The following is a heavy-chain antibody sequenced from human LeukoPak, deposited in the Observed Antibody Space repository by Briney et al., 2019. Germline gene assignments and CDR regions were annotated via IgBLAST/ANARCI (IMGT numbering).Heavy chain of an antibody. CDR1: GFTFSSYG. J-gene: IGHJ4*02. CDR2: IRYDGSNK. V-gene: IGHV3-30*02. Sequence: PGGSLRLSCAASGFTFSSYGMHWVRQAPGKGLEWVAFIRYDGSNKYYADSVKGRFTISRDNSKNTLYLQMNSLRAEGTAVYYCAKVPSYSSSWCDYWGQGTLATVSS. CDR3: AKVPSYSSSWCDY. D-gene: IGHD6-13*01.